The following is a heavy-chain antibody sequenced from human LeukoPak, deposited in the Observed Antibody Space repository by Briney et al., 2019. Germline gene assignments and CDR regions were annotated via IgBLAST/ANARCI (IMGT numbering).Heavy chain of an antibody. CDR3: TTAPPYSSSWYYYYYYMDV. J-gene: IGHJ6*03. Sequence: KPGGSLRLSCAASGFTFSNAWMSWVRQAPGKGLEWVGRIKSKTDGGTTDYAAPVKGRFTISRDDSKNTLYLQMNSLKTEDTAVYYCTTAPPYSSSWYYYYYYMDVWGKGTTVTVSS. CDR1: GFTFSNAW. D-gene: IGHD6-13*01. CDR2: IKSKTDGGTT. V-gene: IGHV3-15*01.